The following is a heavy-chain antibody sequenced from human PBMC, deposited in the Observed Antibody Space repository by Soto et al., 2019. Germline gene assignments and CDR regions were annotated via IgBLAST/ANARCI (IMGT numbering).Heavy chain of an antibody. V-gene: IGHV3-23*01. J-gene: IGHJ4*02. Sequence: EVQLLESGGGLVQPGGSLRLSCSASGFTFSTQAMAWVRQAPGKGLEWVSALISSGESPDYSDSVNGRFTISRDNYKNTLYLQMNSLRADDTAVYYCAQDLPGSGWAFDQWGQGTVVTVSS. CDR3: AQDLPGSGWAFDQ. D-gene: IGHD6-19*01. CDR1: GFTFSTQA. CDR2: LISSGESP.